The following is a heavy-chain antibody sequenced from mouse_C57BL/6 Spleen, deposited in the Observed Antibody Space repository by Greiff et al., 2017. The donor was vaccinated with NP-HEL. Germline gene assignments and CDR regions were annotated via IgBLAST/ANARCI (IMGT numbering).Heavy chain of an antibody. CDR3: ARSYYSNSLDY. D-gene: IGHD2-5*01. Sequence: QVQLQHPGAELVMPGASVKMSCKASGYTFTSYWITWVKQRPGQGLEWIGDIYPGSGSTNYNEKFKSKATLTVDTSSSTAYMQLSSLTSEDSAVYYCARSYYSNSLDYWGQGTTLTVSS. V-gene: IGHV1-55*01. J-gene: IGHJ2*01. CDR1: GYTFTSYW. CDR2: IYPGSGST.